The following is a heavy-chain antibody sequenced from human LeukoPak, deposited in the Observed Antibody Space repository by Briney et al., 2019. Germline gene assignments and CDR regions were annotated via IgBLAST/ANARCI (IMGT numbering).Heavy chain of an antibody. V-gene: IGHV4-34*12. CDR1: GGSFSGYY. J-gene: IGHJ4*02. D-gene: IGHD5-24*01. CDR2: VFDGKTT. CDR3: ASGAWATRLHS. Sequence: PSETLSLTCAVYGGSFSGYYWSWIRQPPGKGLEWIGEVFDGKTTNYNPSLKSRATISAVTSSNQFSLNLKSVTAADTAVYYCASGAWATRLHSWAQGTLVIVSS.